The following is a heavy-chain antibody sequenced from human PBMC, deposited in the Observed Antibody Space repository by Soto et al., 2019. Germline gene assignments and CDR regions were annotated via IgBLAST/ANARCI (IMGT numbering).Heavy chain of an antibody. D-gene: IGHD5-12*01. CDR2: ISYDGSNK. CDR3: ARDYYRFNSGYGFSMDV. J-gene: IGHJ6*02. CDR1: GFTFSSYA. V-gene: IGHV3-30-3*01. Sequence: QVQLVESGGGVVQPGRSLRLSCAASGFTFSSYAMHWVRQAPGKGLEWVAVISYDGSNKYYADSVKGRFTLSRDNSKNTLYLQMNSLIAEYTAVYYCARDYYRFNSGYGFSMDVWGQGTTVTVSS.